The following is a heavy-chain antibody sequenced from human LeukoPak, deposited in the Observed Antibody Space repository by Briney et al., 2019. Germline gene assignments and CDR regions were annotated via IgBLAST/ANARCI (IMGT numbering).Heavy chain of an antibody. V-gene: IGHV1-2*02. D-gene: IGHD3-3*01. CDR3: ARDYSYYDFWSGYYTGVDYYYGMDV. CDR2: INPNSGGT. CDR1: GYTFTGYY. Sequence: GASVKVSCKASGYTFTGYYMHWVRQAPGQGLEWMGWINPNSGGTNYAQKFQGRVTMTRDTSISTAYMELSSLRSDDTAVYYCARDYSYYDFWSGYYTGVDYYYGMDVWGQGTTVTVSS. J-gene: IGHJ6*02.